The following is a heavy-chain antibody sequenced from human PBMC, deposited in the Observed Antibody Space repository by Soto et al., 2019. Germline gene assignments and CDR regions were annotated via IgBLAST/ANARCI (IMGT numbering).Heavy chain of an antibody. J-gene: IGHJ6*02. CDR1: GGSFSGYY. CDR3: AREIRGYSYGMDV. D-gene: IGHD5-18*01. Sequence: PSETLSLTCAVYGGSFSGYYWSWIRQPPGKGLEWIGEINHSGSTKHNPSLKSRVTISVDTSKNQFSLKLSSVTAADTAVYYCAREIRGYSYGMDVWGQGTTVTVSS. V-gene: IGHV4-34*01. CDR2: INHSGST.